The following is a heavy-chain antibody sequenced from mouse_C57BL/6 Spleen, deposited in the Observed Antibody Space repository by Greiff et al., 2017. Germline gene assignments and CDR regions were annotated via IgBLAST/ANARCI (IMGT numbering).Heavy chain of an antibody. CDR2: ISYDGSN. Sequence: EVKLQESGPGLVKPSQSLSLTCSVTGYSITSGYYWNWIRQFPGNKLEWMGYISYDGSNNYNPSLKNRISITRDTSKNQFFLKLNSVTTEDTAAYYCARSVYDGYSSYAMDYWGQGTSVTVSS. J-gene: IGHJ4*01. CDR1: GYSITSGYY. V-gene: IGHV3-6*01. CDR3: ARSVYDGYSSYAMDY. D-gene: IGHD2-3*01.